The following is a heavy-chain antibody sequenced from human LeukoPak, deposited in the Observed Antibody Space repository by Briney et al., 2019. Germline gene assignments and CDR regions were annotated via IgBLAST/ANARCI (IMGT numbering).Heavy chain of an antibody. CDR3: AGGIGYCSSTSCHDY. Sequence: SVKVSCKASGCTFSSYAISWVRQAPGQGLEWMGRIIPILGIANYAQKFQGRVTITADKSTSTAYMELSSLRSEDTAVYYCAGGIGYCSSTSCHDYWGQGTLVTVSS. V-gene: IGHV1-69*04. CDR1: GCTFSSYA. J-gene: IGHJ4*02. CDR2: IIPILGIA. D-gene: IGHD2-2*01.